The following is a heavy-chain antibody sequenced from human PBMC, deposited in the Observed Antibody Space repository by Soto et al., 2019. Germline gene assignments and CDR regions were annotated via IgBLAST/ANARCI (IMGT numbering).Heavy chain of an antibody. J-gene: IGHJ5*02. CDR3: ARGDRITGTTVAPQYNWFDP. CDR1: GGTFSSYA. CDR2: IIPIFGTA. Sequence: QVQLVQSGAEVKKPGSSVKVSCKASGGTFSSYAISWVRQAPGQGLEWMGGIIPIFGTANYAQKFQGRVTITADESTSTAYMELSSRRSEDTAVYYCARGDRITGTTVAPQYNWFDPWGQGTLVTVSS. D-gene: IGHD1-7*01. V-gene: IGHV1-69*01.